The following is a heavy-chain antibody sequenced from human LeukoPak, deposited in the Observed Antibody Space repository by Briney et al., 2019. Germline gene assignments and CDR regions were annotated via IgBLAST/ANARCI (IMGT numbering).Heavy chain of an antibody. Sequence: PGGSLRLSCAASGFTFDDYAMHWVRQAPGKGLEWVSGISWNSGSIGYADSVKGRFTISRDNAKNSLYLQMNSLRAEDTAVYYCARDIGGYCSSTSCYTGWYFDLWGRGTLVTVSS. CDR2: ISWNSGSI. CDR3: ARDIGGYCSSTSCYTGWYFDL. CDR1: GFTFDDYA. V-gene: IGHV3-9*01. D-gene: IGHD2-2*02. J-gene: IGHJ2*01.